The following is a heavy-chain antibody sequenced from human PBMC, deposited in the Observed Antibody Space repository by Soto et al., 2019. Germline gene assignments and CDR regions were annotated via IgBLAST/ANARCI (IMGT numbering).Heavy chain of an antibody. V-gene: IGHV3-33*01. J-gene: IGHJ6*02. CDR2: IWYDGINK. D-gene: IGHD3-3*01. CDR1: GFTFSSYG. CDR3: AREEYYDFWSSEAREGMDV. Sequence: PGGSLRLSCAASGFTFSSYGMHWVRQAPGKGLEWVAVIWYDGINKYYADSVKGRFTISRDNSKNTLYLQMNSLRAEDTAVYYCAREEYYDFWSSEAREGMDVWGQGTTVTVSS.